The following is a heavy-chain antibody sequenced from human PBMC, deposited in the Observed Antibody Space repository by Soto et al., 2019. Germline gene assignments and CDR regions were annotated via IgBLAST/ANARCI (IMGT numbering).Heavy chain of an antibody. CDR1: GFTFSSYA. J-gene: IGHJ4*02. CDR2: ISGSGGST. D-gene: IGHD3-22*01. CDR3: AKVGGITMIVVVITYYFDY. V-gene: IGHV3-23*01. Sequence: GGSLRLSCAASGFTFSSYAMSWVRQAPGKGLEWVSAISGSGGSTYYADSVKGRFTISRDNSKNTLYLQMNSLRAEDTAVYYCAKVGGITMIVVVITYYFDYWGQGTQVTVSS.